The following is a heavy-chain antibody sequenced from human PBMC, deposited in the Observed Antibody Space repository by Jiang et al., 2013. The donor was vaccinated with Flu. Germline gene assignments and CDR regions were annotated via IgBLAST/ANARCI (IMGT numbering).Heavy chain of an antibody. Sequence: QLLESGGGLVQPGRSLRLSCAASGFSFDEYGMHWVRQAPGKGLEWVSGISWNSDTIDYADSVKGRFTISRDNAKNSLYLQMNSLRVEDTAVYYCAKDWSIGTRGMDVWGQGTTVTVSS. J-gene: IGHJ6*02. CDR1: GFSFDEYG. V-gene: IGHV3-9*01. CDR2: ISWNSDTI. CDR3: AKDWSIGTRGMDV.